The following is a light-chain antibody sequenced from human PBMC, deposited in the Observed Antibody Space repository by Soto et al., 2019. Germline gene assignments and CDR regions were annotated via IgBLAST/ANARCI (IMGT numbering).Light chain of an antibody. V-gene: IGLV2-11*01. Sequence: QSALTQPRSVSGSPRQSVTMSCTGTSSDVGGYNAVSWYQQYPGKAPQLMIYDVTKRPSGVPDRFSGSKSGNTASLTISGLQAEDEADYYCSSYAGSLTMVFGGGTKPTVL. CDR2: DVT. CDR1: SSDVGGYNA. CDR3: SSYAGSLTMV. J-gene: IGLJ3*02.